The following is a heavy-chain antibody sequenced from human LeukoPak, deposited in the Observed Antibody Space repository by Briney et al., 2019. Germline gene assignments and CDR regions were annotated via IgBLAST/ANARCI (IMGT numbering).Heavy chain of an antibody. Sequence: GGSLRLSCAASGFTFDVYGMNWVRQAPGKGLEWGSSISSSSSYIFYADSVKGRFTISRDNAKNSLYLQMNSLRAEDTAVYYWARDGILMVYAHDYWVQGTLVTVSS. CDR2: ISSSSSYI. V-gene: IGHV3-21*01. D-gene: IGHD2-8*01. CDR3: ARDGILMVYAHDY. J-gene: IGHJ4*02. CDR1: GFTFDVYG.